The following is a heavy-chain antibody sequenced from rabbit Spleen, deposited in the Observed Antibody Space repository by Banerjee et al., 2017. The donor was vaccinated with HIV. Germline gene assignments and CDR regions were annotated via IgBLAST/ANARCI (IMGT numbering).Heavy chain of an antibody. D-gene: IGHD8-1*01. V-gene: IGHV1S40*01. CDR2: IDAGSSAFT. Sequence: QSLEESGGDLVKPGASLTLTCTASGVSFSFNSYMCWVRQAPGKGLEWIACIDAGSSAFTYFATWAKGRFTISKTSSTTVTLQMTRLTAADTATYFCARDTGSSFSSYGMDLWGPGTLVTVS. J-gene: IGHJ6*01. CDR3: ARDTGSSFSSYGMDL. CDR1: GVSFSFNSY.